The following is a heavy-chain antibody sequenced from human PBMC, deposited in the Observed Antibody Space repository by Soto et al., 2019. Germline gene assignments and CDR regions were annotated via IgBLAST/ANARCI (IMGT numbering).Heavy chain of an antibody. D-gene: IGHD3-16*01. CDR3: AREGTPESTSYYGMDI. J-gene: IGHJ6*02. CDR2: VYNSGSA. V-gene: IGHV4-61*01. Sequence: QVQLQESGPGLVKPSETLSLTCTVSGGSVSRGSYYWSWIRKPPGKGLEWIAYVYNSGSANYNPSLRSRAIISVDTSKNQFSLGLSSLTAADTAVYFCAREGTPESTSYYGMDIWGPGTTVTVSS. CDR1: GGSVSRGSYY.